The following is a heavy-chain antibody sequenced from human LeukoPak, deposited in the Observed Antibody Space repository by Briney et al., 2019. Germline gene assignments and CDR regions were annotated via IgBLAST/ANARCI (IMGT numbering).Heavy chain of an antibody. CDR2: VTSGSGVNT. V-gene: IGHV3-23*01. Sequence: GGSLRLSCAASGFXFSSYAITWVRQAPGKGLEWVSTVTSGSGVNTYYADSVKGRFTLSRDNSRNTLYLQMNSLRAEDTAVYHCGRDCTGGTCHSGYWGQGTLVTVSS. D-gene: IGHD2-15*01. CDR1: GFXFSSYA. CDR3: GRDCTGGTCHSGY. J-gene: IGHJ4*02.